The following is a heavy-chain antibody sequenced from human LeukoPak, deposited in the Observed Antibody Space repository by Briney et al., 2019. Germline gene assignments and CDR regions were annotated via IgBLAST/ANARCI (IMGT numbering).Heavy chain of an antibody. CDR1: GFIVSDNY. J-gene: IGHJ3*02. CDR3: ARDDNAFDI. CDR2: IYSGGDT. Sequence: PGGSLRLSCAASGFIVSDNYMAWVRQAPGKGLERVSLIYSGGDTHYAASVRGRFTISRDNSRNTLYLQMDSLRAEDTALYYCARDDNAFDIWGQGTMVTVSS. V-gene: IGHV3-53*01.